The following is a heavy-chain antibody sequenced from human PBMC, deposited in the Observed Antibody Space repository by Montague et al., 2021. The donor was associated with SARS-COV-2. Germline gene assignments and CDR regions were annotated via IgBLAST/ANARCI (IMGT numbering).Heavy chain of an antibody. CDR1: GGSISDYY. D-gene: IGHD3-9*01. V-gene: IGHV4-59*08. Sequence: SETLSLTCTVSGGSISDYYWNWIRQPPGKGLEWIGYIHYSGSTSSHPSLKGRVTISIDTSKNQFSLNLSSVTAADTAVYNCARQPVLRYFDWLPWFGGMDVWGQGTTVTVSS. CDR2: IHYSGST. CDR3: ARQPVLRYFDWLPWFGGMDV. J-gene: IGHJ6*02.